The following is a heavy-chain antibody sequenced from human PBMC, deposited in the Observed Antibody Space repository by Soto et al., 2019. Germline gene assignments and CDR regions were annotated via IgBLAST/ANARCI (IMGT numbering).Heavy chain of an antibody. J-gene: IGHJ6*02. CDR2: ISSSSSYI. CDR3: ARDLMGIQLWPDYYGMDV. D-gene: IGHD5-18*01. Sequence: GGSLRLSCAASGFTFSSYSMNWVRQAPGKGLEWVSSISSSSSYIYYADSVKGRFTISRDNAKNSLYLQMNSLRAEDTAVYYCARDLMGIQLWPDYYGMDVWGQGTTVTVSS. CDR1: GFTFSSYS. V-gene: IGHV3-21*01.